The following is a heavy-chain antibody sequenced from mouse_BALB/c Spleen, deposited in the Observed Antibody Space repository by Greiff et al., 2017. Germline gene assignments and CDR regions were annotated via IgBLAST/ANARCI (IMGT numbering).Heavy chain of an antibody. Sequence: VQLQESGPGLVAPSQSLSITCTVSGFSLTSYGVHWVRQPPGKGLEWLGVIWAGGSTNYNSALMSRLSISKDNSKSQVFLKMNSLQTDDTAMYYCAGYYGSGLAYWGQGTLVTVSA. CDR3: AGYYGSGLAY. CDR1: GFSLTSYG. V-gene: IGHV2-9*02. CDR2: IWAGGST. D-gene: IGHD1-1*01. J-gene: IGHJ3*01.